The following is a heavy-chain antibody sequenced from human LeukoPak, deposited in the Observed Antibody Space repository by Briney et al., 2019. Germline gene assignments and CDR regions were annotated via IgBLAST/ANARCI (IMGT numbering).Heavy chain of an antibody. D-gene: IGHD3-9*01. J-gene: IGHJ4*02. CDR1: GFTFSAYT. CDR2: ISSGSSSV. V-gene: IGHV3-48*04. CDR3: AKDGGRCTSLDCSEEGDY. Sequence: PGGSLRLSCSASGFTFSAYTMNWVRQAPGQGLEWVSYISSGSSSVCYADSVKGRFTISRDNSKNTVYLQMNSLRAEDTATYYCAKDGGRCTSLDCSEEGDYWGQGTLVTVSS.